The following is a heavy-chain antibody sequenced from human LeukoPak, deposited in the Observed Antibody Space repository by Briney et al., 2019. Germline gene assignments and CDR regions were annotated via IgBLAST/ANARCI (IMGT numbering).Heavy chain of an antibody. CDR1: GYTLTELS. CDR3: ARGWVDTAIINAFDI. Sequence: ASVKVSCKVSGYTLTELSMHWVRQAPGKGLEWMGGFDPEDGETIYAQKFQGRVTITADKSTSTAYMELSSLRSEDTAVYYCARGWVDTAIINAFDIWGQGTMVTVSS. CDR2: FDPEDGET. V-gene: IGHV1-24*01. D-gene: IGHD5-18*01. J-gene: IGHJ3*02.